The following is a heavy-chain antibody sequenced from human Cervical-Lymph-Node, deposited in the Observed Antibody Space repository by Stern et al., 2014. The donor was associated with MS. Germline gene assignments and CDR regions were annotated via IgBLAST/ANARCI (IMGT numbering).Heavy chain of an antibody. V-gene: IGHV1-2*02. J-gene: IGHJ4*02. D-gene: IGHD5-24*01. Sequence: VQLVESGAEVKKPGASVKVSCKASGYTFTDHYVHWVRQAPGQGLEWMGWSNPSSGGTKVAQIFRGRVTMTRDASTQTLYMELTRLNSDDTAVYFCARDSQMALDFWGQGTLVTVSS. CDR2: SNPSSGGT. CDR3: ARDSQMALDF. CDR1: GYTFTDHY.